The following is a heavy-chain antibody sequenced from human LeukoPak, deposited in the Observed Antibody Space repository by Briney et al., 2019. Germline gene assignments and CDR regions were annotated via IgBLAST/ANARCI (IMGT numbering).Heavy chain of an antibody. CDR1: GYTFTGYY. CDR3: ARVGSSWYEGWFDP. Sequence: ASVKVSCKASGYTFTGYYMHWMRQAPGQGLEWMGRINPNSGGTNYAQKFQGRVTMTRDTSISTAYMELSRLRSDDTAVYYCARVGSSWYEGWFDPWGQGTLVTVSS. D-gene: IGHD6-13*01. J-gene: IGHJ5*02. CDR2: INPNSGGT. V-gene: IGHV1-2*06.